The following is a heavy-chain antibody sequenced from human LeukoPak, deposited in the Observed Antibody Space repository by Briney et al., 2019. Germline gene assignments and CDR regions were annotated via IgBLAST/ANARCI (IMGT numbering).Heavy chain of an antibody. D-gene: IGHD3-22*01. CDR1: GFTFSSYA. Sequence: GGSLRLSCAASGFTFSSYAMSWVRQAPGKGLAWVSTISGGNGSTYCADSVKGRFTISRDNSKNTLYLQMNSLRDEDTAVYYCAKHRFESGGYHSTDWGQGTLVTVSS. V-gene: IGHV3-23*01. J-gene: IGHJ4*02. CDR2: ISGGNGST. CDR3: AKHRFESGGYHSTD.